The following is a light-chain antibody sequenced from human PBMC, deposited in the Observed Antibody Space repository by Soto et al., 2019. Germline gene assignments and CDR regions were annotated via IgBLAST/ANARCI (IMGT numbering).Light chain of an antibody. CDR3: CSYAGSHTPLV. V-gene: IGLV2-11*01. Sequence: QSALTQPRSVSGSPGQSVTISCTGTSSDVGGYNYVSWYQQHPGKAPKLMIYDVNKWPSGVPDRFSGSKSGNTASLTISGLQAEDEADYHCCSYAGSHTPLVFGGGTKVTVL. J-gene: IGLJ3*02. CDR1: SSDVGGYNY. CDR2: DVN.